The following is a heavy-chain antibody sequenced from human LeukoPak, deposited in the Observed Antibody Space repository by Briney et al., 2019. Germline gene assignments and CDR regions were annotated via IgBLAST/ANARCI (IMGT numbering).Heavy chain of an antibody. Sequence: SETLSLTCTVSGYSISNSYSWGWIRQSPGKGLEWIGTICHRGKVYYNPSLQSRLTMSIDTSKNQFSLRLSSVTAADTAVYYCARETEDWFGDLLSYFDYWGRGFLVSVSS. J-gene: IGHJ4*02. D-gene: IGHD3-10*01. V-gene: IGHV4-38-2*02. CDR2: ICHRGKV. CDR3: ARETEDWFGDLLSYFDY. CDR1: GYSISNSYS.